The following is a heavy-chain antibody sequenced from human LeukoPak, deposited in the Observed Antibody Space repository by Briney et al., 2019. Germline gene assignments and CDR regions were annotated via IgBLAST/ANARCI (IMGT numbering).Heavy chain of an antibody. CDR3: ARDLYSQY. Sequence: GGSLRLSCAASGFTFRDAWMTWVRQAPGKGLEWVANIKEDGSEKFYVDSVKGRFTISRDNAKNSLSLQMNSLRAEDTAVYYCARDLYSQYWGQGTLVTVSS. D-gene: IGHD2-21*01. CDR2: IKEDGSEK. V-gene: IGHV3-7*01. J-gene: IGHJ4*02. CDR1: GFTFRDAW.